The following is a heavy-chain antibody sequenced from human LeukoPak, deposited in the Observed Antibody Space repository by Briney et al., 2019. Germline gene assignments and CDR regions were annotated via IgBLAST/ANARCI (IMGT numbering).Heavy chain of an antibody. CDR3: AQVVVVAATDY. V-gene: IGHV1-69*13. Sequence: SVKVSCKASGGTFSSYAISWVRQAPGQGLEWMGGIIPIFGTADYAQKFQGSVTITADESTSTAYMELSSLRSEDTAVYYCAQVVVVAATDYWGQGTLVTVSS. CDR1: GGTFSSYA. J-gene: IGHJ4*02. D-gene: IGHD2-15*01. CDR2: IIPIFGTA.